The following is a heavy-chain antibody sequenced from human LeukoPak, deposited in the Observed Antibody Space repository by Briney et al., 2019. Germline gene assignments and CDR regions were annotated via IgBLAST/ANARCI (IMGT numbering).Heavy chain of an antibody. CDR1: GFTFNNYW. V-gene: IGHV3-7*01. D-gene: IGHD6-19*01. CDR3: ARVTYSSGWWMDY. J-gene: IGHJ4*02. CDR2: IKQDGSEK. Sequence: GGSLRLSCAASGFTFNNYWMSWVRQAPGKGLEWVANIKQDGSEKYYVDSVKGRFTISKDNTKNSLYLQMNSLRAEDTAVYYCARVTYSSGWWMDYWGQGTLVTVSS.